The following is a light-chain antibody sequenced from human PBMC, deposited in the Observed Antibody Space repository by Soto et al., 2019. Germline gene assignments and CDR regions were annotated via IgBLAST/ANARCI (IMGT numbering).Light chain of an antibody. J-gene: IGKJ1*01. CDR3: KKHNDWLRT. CDR1: QSVSRN. V-gene: IGKV3-15*01. Sequence: EIVMTQSPATLSVSPGERVTLSCRASQSVSRNLAWYQQKPGQAPRLLIYGASTRATGIPARFSGSGSGTEFTLTISSLQSEDFAVYYCKKHNDWLRTFGQGTKVDIK. CDR2: GAS.